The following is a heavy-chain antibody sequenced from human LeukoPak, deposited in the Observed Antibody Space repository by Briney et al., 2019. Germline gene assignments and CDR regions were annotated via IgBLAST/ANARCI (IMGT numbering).Heavy chain of an antibody. D-gene: IGHD1-26*01. CDR2: ILSDGSIQ. J-gene: IGHJ4*02. V-gene: IGHV3-30*04. Sequence: RGSLRLSCAASGFTFGTYAMHWVRQAPGKGLEWVAVILSDGSIQNTADSVRGRFIISRDNSKNTLFLQMNRLRTEDTAVYYCARGAILGGYNLIDDWGQGTLVTVSS. CDR3: ARGAILGGYNLIDD. CDR1: GFTFGTYA.